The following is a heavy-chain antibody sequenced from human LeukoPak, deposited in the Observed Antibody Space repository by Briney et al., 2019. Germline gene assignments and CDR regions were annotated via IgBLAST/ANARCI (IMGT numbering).Heavy chain of an antibody. V-gene: IGHV3-30*18. J-gene: IGHJ4*02. CDR1: GLTFSSYG. Sequence: GGSLRLSCAASGLTFSSYGMHWVRQAPGKGLEWVAVISYDGSNKYYADSVKGRFTISKDNSKNTLYLQMNSLRAEDTAVYYCAKLTVTTDFDYWGQGTLVTVSS. CDR3: AKLTVTTDFDY. CDR2: ISYDGSNK. D-gene: IGHD4-17*01.